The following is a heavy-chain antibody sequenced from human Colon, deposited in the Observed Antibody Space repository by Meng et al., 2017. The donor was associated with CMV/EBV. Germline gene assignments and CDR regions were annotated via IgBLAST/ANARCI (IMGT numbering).Heavy chain of an antibody. Sequence: ASAKVSCKASGYTFTSYGISWVRQAPGQGLEWMGWISAYNGNTNYAQKLQGRVTMTTDTSTSTAYMELRSLRSDDTAVYYCARAKRIAVATHADYWGQGTLVTVSS. CDR1: GYTFTSYG. J-gene: IGHJ4*02. CDR3: ARAKRIAVATHADY. V-gene: IGHV1-18*01. D-gene: IGHD6-19*01. CDR2: ISAYNGNT.